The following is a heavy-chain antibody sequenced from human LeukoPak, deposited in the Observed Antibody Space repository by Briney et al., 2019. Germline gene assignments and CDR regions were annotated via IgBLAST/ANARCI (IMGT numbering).Heavy chain of an antibody. V-gene: IGHV4-4*02. J-gene: IGHJ4*02. CDR1: GGSTSGNNW. Sequence: SGTLSLTCAVSGGSTSGNNWWGWVRQPPGKGLEWIGEIYHSGSPNYNPSLKSRVTISVDKSRNHFSLNLSSVTAADTAVYYCARVNINNWHSCDYWGQGTLVTVSS. CDR2: IYHSGSP. D-gene: IGHD1-1*01. CDR3: ARVNINNWHSCDY.